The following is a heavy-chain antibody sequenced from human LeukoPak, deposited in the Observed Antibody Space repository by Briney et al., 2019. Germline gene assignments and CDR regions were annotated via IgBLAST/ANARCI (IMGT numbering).Heavy chain of an antibody. V-gene: IGHV1-69*05. CDR3: ASGSYSGGFFDY. CDR1: GGTFSSYA. CDR2: IIPIFGTA. J-gene: IGHJ4*02. Sequence: ASVKVSCKASGGTFSSYAISWVRQAPGQGLEWMGGIIPIFGTANYAQKFQGRVTITTDESTSTAYMELSSLRSEDTAVYYCASGSYSGGFFDYWGQGTLVTVSS. D-gene: IGHD1-26*01.